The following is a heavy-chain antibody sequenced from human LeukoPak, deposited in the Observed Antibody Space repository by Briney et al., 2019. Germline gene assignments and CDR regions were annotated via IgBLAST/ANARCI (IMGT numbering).Heavy chain of an antibody. CDR1: GFTFSSYG. J-gene: IGHJ4*02. CDR2: IWYDGSNK. Sequence: PGRSLRLSCAASGFTFSSYGMHWVRQAPGKGLEWVAVIWYDGSNKYYADSVKGRFTISRDNSKNTLYLQMNSLRAEDTAVYYCAKAFGGVIVRHTPAADWGQGTLVTVSS. D-gene: IGHD3-16*02. CDR3: AKAFGGVIVRHTPAAD. V-gene: IGHV3-33*06.